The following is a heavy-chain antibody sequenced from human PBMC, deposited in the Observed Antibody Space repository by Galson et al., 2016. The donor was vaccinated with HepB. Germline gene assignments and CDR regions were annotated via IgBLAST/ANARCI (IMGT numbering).Heavy chain of an antibody. Sequence: SETLSLTCIVSGDSISSLEYYWGWIRQPPGRGLEWIGSIYYSGSTSYNPSLESRVTISVDPSKNQFSLRLSSVTAADTAVYYCATGISVAGKYYYYYMDVWGKGTPVTVSS. J-gene: IGHJ6*03. CDR2: IYYSGST. V-gene: IGHV4-39*01. CDR1: GDSISSLEYY. D-gene: IGHD6-19*01. CDR3: ATGISVAGKYYYYYMDV.